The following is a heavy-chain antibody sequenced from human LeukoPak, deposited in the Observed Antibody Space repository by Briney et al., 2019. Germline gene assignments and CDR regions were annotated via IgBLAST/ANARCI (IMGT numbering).Heavy chain of an antibody. J-gene: IGHJ4*02. Sequence: ASVKVSCKVSGYTLTELSMHWVRQAPGKGLEWMGGFDPEDGETIYAQKFQGRVTMTEDTSTDTAYMELSSLRSEDTAVYYCARDGGAAAGHDFDYWGQGTLVTVSS. CDR2: FDPEDGET. CDR1: GYTLTELS. CDR3: ARDGGAAAGHDFDY. D-gene: IGHD6-13*01. V-gene: IGHV1-24*01.